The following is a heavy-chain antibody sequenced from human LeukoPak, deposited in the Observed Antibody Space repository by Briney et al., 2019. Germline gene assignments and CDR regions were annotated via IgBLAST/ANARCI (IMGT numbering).Heavy chain of an antibody. CDR2: ISYDGSNK. Sequence: GGSLRLSCAASGFTFSSYAMHWVRQAPGKGLEWVAVISYDGSNKYYADSVKGRFTISRDNSKNTLYVQMNSLRGEDTAVYYCARDSSKLYCSSTSCYQYYFDYWGQGTLVTVSS. V-gene: IGHV3-30*04. CDR3: ARDSSKLYCSSTSCYQYYFDY. CDR1: GFTFSSYA. J-gene: IGHJ4*02. D-gene: IGHD2-2*01.